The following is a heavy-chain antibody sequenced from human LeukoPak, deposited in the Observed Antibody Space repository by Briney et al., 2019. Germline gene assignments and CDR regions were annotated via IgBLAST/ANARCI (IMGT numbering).Heavy chain of an antibody. V-gene: IGHV4-31*03. CDR1: GGSITTGEYF. Sequence: SETLSLTCTVSGGSITTGEYFWSWIRQHPGKGLEWIGYISYSGTTSHNPSLKSRVTISADTSENQFSLKLSSVTAADTAVYYGARVGSRITLIRGVILDYFDFWGQGTQVTVSS. CDR2: ISYSGTT. CDR3: ARVGSRITLIRGVILDYFDF. J-gene: IGHJ4*02. D-gene: IGHD3-10*01.